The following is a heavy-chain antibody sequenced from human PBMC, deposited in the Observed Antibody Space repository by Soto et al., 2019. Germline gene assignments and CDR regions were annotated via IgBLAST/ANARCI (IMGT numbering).Heavy chain of an antibody. J-gene: IGHJ4*02. CDR3: ARGRYNWNY. CDR2: INHSGST. Sequence: PSETLSLTCAVYGGSFSGYYWSWIRQPPGKGLEWIGEINHSGSTNYKPSLKSRVTISVDTSKNQFSLKLSSVTAADTAVYYCARGRYNWNYWGQGTLGTVSA. CDR1: GGSFSGYY. D-gene: IGHD1-20*01. V-gene: IGHV4-34*01.